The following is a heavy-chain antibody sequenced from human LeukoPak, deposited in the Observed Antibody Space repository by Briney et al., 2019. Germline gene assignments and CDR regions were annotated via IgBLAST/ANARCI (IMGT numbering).Heavy chain of an antibody. D-gene: IGHD3-16*01. J-gene: IGHJ4*02. CDR3: ARGAGWLIDY. CDR2: IYHSGST. V-gene: IGHV4-38-2*02. CDR1: GGSISSGYY. Sequence: PSQTLSLTCTVSGGSISSGYYWGWIRQPPGKGLEWIGSIYHSGSTYYNPSLKSRVTISVDTSKNQFSLKLSSVTAADTAVYYCARGAGWLIDYWGQGILVTVSS.